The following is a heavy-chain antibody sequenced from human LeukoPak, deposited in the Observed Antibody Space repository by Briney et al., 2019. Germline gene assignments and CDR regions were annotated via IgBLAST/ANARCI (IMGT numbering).Heavy chain of an antibody. CDR2: ISGSGGST. D-gene: IGHD3-22*01. Sequence: PGGSLRLSCAASGFTFSSYGMSWVRQAPGKGLEWVSAISGSGGSTYYADSVKGRFTISRDNSKNTLYLQMNSLRAEDTAVYYCAKGRHHYYDSSGYFDYWGQGTLVTVSS. CDR1: GFTFSSYG. J-gene: IGHJ4*02. CDR3: AKGRHHYYDSSGYFDY. V-gene: IGHV3-23*01.